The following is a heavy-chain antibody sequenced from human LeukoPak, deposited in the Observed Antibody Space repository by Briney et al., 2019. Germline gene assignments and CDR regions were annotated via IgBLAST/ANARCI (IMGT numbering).Heavy chain of an antibody. CDR2: INHSGST. J-gene: IGHJ6*03. CDR1: GGSINSSSYY. CDR3: ARGSGGYYYYYYYYMDV. D-gene: IGHD3-22*01. Sequence: SETLSLTCTVSGGSINSSSYYWSWIRQPPGTGLEWIGEINHSGSTNYNPSLKSRVTISVDTSKNQFSLKLSSVTAADTAVYYCARGSGGYYYYYYYYMDVWGKGTTVTVSS. V-gene: IGHV4-39*07.